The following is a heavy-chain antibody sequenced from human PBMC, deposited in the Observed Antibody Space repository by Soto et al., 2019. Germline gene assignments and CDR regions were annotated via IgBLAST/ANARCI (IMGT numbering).Heavy chain of an antibody. D-gene: IGHD4-4*01. CDR2: IWYDGSNK. CDR1: GFTFSYYG. Sequence: PGGSLRLSCAASGFTFSYYGIHWVRQAPGKGLEWVALIWYDGSNKYYADSVKGRFTISRDNSKNTLYLQMNSLRAEDTAVYYCARSRDGYSFYFYYGMDGWGQGTTVTVSS. V-gene: IGHV3-33*01. CDR3: ARSRDGYSFYFYYGMDG. J-gene: IGHJ6*02.